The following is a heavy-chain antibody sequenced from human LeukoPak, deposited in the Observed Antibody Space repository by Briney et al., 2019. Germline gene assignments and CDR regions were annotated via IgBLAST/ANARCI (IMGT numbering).Heavy chain of an antibody. V-gene: IGHV4-38-2*02. CDR2: IYHSGST. D-gene: IGHD6-13*01. Sequence: SETLSLTCTVSGYSISSGYYWGWIRQPPGKGLEWIGSIYHSGSTYYNPSLKSRVTISVDTSKNQFSLKLSSVTAADTAVYYCARARIAALPDAFDIWGQGTMVTVSS. J-gene: IGHJ3*02. CDR3: ARARIAALPDAFDI. CDR1: GYSISSGYY.